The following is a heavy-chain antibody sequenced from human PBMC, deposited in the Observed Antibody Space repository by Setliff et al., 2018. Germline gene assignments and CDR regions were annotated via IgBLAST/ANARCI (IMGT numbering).Heavy chain of an antibody. CDR1: GYTFNNYG. J-gene: IGHJ4*02. V-gene: IGHV1-18*01. D-gene: IGHD3-22*01. CDR3: ARDADNYDTSENPIFDY. CDR2: INAYNGDT. Sequence: ASVKVSCKASGYTFNNYGISWVRQAPGQGLEWMAYINAYNGDTYYAENLQVRVTVSTDTSTTTTYMELRNLRSDDTAVYYCARDADNYDTSENPIFDYWGQGTLVTVSS.